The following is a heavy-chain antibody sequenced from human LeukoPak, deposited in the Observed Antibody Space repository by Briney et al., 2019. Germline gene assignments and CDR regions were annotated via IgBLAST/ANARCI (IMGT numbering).Heavy chain of an antibody. V-gene: IGHV1-8*03. CDR2: MNPNSGNT. Sequence: ASVKVSCKASGYTFTSYDINWVRQATGQGLEWMGWMNPNSGNTGYAQKFQGRVTITRNTSISTAYMELSRLRSDDTAVYYCARTNWNPLYWFDPWGQGTLVTVSS. CDR3: ARTNWNPLYWFDP. CDR1: GYTFTSYD. J-gene: IGHJ5*02. D-gene: IGHD1-20*01.